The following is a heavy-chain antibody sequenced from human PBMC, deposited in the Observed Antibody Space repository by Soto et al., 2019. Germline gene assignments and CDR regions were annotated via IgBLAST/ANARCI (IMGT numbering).Heavy chain of an antibody. V-gene: IGHV5-51*01. CDR1: GYSFTSYW. J-gene: IGHJ4*02. Sequence: GASLKISCQASGYSFTSYWIGRVRQMPGKGLEWMGIIYPGPSETRYTPSFQGQVTISVDESISTAHLQWSSLKASDTAMYYCVRQTPYSNGHVDYWGQGTLVTVSS. D-gene: IGHD6-19*01. CDR3: VRQTPYSNGHVDY. CDR2: IYPGPSET.